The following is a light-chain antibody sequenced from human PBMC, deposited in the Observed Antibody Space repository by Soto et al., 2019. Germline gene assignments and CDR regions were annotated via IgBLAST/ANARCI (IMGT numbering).Light chain of an antibody. CDR3: QQYNSYSPGWT. V-gene: IGKV1-5*01. Sequence: DIQMTQSPSTLSASVGDRVTVTCRASQSINNWLAWYQQKPGTAHKLLIYDADSLESGVPSRFSCSGSGTEFSLTISSLQPDDSEIYYCQQYNSYSPGWTFGQGTKV. CDR1: QSINNW. CDR2: DAD. J-gene: IGKJ1*01.